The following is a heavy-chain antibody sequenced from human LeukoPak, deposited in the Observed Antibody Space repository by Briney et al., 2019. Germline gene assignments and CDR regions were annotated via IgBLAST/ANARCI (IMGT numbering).Heavy chain of an antibody. CDR1: GSFSSSV. J-gene: IGHJ4*02. D-gene: IGHD2-2*01. V-gene: IGHV3-23*01. CDR3: ARDLISVLPAAYDY. Sequence: GGSLRLSCAASGSFSSSVMTWVRQAPGRGLEWVSTLSASGGSLYYADSVKGRFTISRDNSKNPLYLQMSSLRAEDTAVYFCARDLISVLPAAYDYWGQGTLVTVSS. CDR2: LSASGGSL.